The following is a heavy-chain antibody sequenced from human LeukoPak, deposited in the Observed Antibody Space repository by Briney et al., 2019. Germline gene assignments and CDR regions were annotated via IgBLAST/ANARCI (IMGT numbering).Heavy chain of an antibody. CDR2: IYTSGST. CDR1: GGSISSSTYY. D-gene: IGHD4-11*01. V-gene: IGHV4-61*02. CDR3: ARGRSNTIFDY. Sequence: SETLSLTCTVSGGSISSSTYYWSWIRQPAGKGLEWIGRIYTSGSTNYNPSLKSRVTMSVDTSKNQFSLKLSSVTAADTAVYYCARGRSNTIFDYWGQGTLVTVSS. J-gene: IGHJ4*02.